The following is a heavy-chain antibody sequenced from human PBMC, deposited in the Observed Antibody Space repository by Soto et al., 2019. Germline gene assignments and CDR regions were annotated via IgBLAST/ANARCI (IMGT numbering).Heavy chain of an antibody. CDR3: AKGILSATIGPYAMDV. Sequence: GGSLRLSCAASGFTFSSYAVSWVRQAPGKGPEWISSISGSGSTIYYADSVKGRFTISRDNSKNTLYVQVKSLRPEDTAVYYCAKGILSATIGPYAMDVWGQGTTVTVSS. CDR1: GFTFSSYA. J-gene: IGHJ6*02. D-gene: IGHD3-16*01. V-gene: IGHV3-23*01. CDR2: ISGSGSTI.